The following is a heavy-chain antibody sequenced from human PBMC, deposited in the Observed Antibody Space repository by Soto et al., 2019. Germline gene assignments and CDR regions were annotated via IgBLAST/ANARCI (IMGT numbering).Heavy chain of an antibody. J-gene: IGHJ4*02. Sequence: QVKLVQSGAEVKKPGASVKVSCKASGYTFTSYGINWVRQAPGQGLEWMGWINTYDGNTNHAQKFQGRVTMTTDTSTSTAYMELRSLSSDDTAGYYWAASQQFDYWGQGTLVTASS. CDR2: INTYDGNT. CDR1: GYTFTSYG. V-gene: IGHV1-18*01. D-gene: IGHD6-13*01. CDR3: AASQQFDY.